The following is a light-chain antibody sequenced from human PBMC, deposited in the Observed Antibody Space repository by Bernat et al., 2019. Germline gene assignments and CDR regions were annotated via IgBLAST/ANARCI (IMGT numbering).Light chain of an antibody. CDR2: AAS. Sequence: DIQMTQSPPSLSASVGDRVTITCRASQGITRYLVWFQQKPGKAPKLLIYAASTLQSGVPSRFSGSGSGTEFTLTISSLQPEDFATYYCQQLNSYPLTFGGGTKVEIK. CDR3: QQLNSYPLT. V-gene: IGKV1-9*01. CDR1: QGITRY. J-gene: IGKJ4*01.